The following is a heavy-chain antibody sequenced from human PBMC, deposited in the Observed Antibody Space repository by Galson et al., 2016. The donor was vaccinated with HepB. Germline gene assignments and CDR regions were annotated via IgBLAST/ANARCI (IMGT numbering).Heavy chain of an antibody. J-gene: IGHJ6*02. CDR1: GYTFRSYG. Sequence: SVKVSCKASGYTFRSYGITWVRQAPGQGLEWMGWISIYNGDTKYAQTFQDRVTMTTDTPTSTAYMELRSLRSDDTAVYFCVRRGWDVWGQGTTVIVSS. CDR3: VRRGWDV. V-gene: IGHV1-18*01. D-gene: IGHD1-14*01. CDR2: ISIYNGDT.